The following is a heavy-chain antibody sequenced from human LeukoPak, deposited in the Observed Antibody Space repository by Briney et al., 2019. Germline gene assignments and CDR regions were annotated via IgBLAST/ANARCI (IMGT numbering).Heavy chain of an antibody. Sequence: GGSLRLSCAASGFTFDDYAMHWVRQAPGKGLEWVSGISWNSGSIGYADSVKGRFTISRDNAKNSLYLQMNSLRAEDTALYYCAKDLSRIAVAGTAFDHWGQGTLVTVSS. CDR3: AKDLSRIAVAGTAFDH. V-gene: IGHV3-9*01. CDR2: ISWNSGSI. CDR1: GFTFDDYA. J-gene: IGHJ4*02. D-gene: IGHD6-19*01.